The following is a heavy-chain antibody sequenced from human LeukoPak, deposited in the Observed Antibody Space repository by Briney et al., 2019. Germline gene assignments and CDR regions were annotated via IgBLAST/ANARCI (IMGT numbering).Heavy chain of an antibody. CDR2: INPNSGGT. Sequence: ASVKVSCKASGYTFTGYYMHGVRQAPGQGLEWMGWINPNSGGTNYAQKFQGRVTMTRDTSISTAYMELSRLRSDDTAVYYCARVGRYCSSTSCYIAYWGQGTLVTVSS. CDR3: ARVGRYCSSTSCYIAY. D-gene: IGHD2-2*02. CDR1: GYTFTGYY. V-gene: IGHV1-2*02. J-gene: IGHJ4*02.